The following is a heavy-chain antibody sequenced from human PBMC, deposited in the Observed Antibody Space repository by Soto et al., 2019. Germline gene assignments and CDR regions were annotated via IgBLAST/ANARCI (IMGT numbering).Heavy chain of an antibody. CDR3: ARLTFGVFDLDRLWDKFDY. V-gene: IGHV2-5*02. CDR2: IYWDDDK. D-gene: IGHD5-12*01. J-gene: IGHJ4*02. Sequence: QITVKESGLTLVKPTETLTLTCTFSGFSLSTNGMGVGWIRQPPGKALEWLALIYWDDDKRYSPSLRSRLTIIKDTSTTQVYLTMSHMYPVDTRTYYFARLTFGVFDLDRLWDKFDYWGQGTLVTLSS. CDR1: GFSLSTNGMG.